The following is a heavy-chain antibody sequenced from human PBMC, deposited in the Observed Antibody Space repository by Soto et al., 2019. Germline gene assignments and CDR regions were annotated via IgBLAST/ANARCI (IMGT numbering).Heavy chain of an antibody. D-gene: IGHD6-19*01. J-gene: IGHJ6*02. CDR2: IRNKVYGGTT. CDR1: GFTCGEYA. V-gene: IGHV3-49*03. CDR3: TRDPSMAETKYYYYGMDV. Sequence: GSLRLSCTASGFTCGEYAMSWFRQAPGKGLEWVGFIRNKVYGGTTEYAASVKGRFTISRDDSKSIAYLQMNSLKTEDTAVYYCTRDPSMAETKYYYYGMDVWGQGTTVTVSS.